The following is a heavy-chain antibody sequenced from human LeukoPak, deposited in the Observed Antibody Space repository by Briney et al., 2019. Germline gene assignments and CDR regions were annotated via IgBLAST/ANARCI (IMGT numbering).Heavy chain of an antibody. CDR2: IYHSGST. CDR3: ARGGTGNWFDP. CDR1: GYSISSGYY. V-gene: IGHV4-38-2*01. D-gene: IGHD1-1*01. Sequence: SGTLSLTCAVSGYSISSGYYWGWIRQPPGKGLEWIGSIYHSGSTYYNPSLKSRVTISVDTSKNQFSLKLSSVTAADTAVYYCARGGTGNWFDPWGQGTLVTVSS. J-gene: IGHJ5*02.